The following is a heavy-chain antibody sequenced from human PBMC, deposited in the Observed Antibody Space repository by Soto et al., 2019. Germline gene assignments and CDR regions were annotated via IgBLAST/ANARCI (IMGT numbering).Heavy chain of an antibody. CDR1: GFTVSSNY. D-gene: IGHD4-17*01. CDR3: ARAPLYGGNSV. CDR2: IYSGGAT. V-gene: IGHV3-66*01. J-gene: IGHJ4*02. Sequence: EVQLVESGGGLVQPGGSLRLSWAASGFTVSSNYMTWVRQATGKGLEWVSVIYSGGATYYADSVKGRFTISRDNSKNTLYLQMNSLRAEDTAVYYCARAPLYGGNSVWGQGTVVTVSS.